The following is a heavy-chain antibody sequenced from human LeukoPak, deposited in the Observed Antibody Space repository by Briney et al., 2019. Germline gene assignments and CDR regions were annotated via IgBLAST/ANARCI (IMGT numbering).Heavy chain of an antibody. J-gene: IGHJ5*02. V-gene: IGHV4-34*01. CDR3: AREVPGSPNNWLDP. CDR2: INHSGST. CDR1: GGSFSTYY. D-gene: IGHD3-10*01. Sequence: SETLSPTCAVYGGSFSTYYWSWIRQPPGKGLEWIGEINHSGSTNNNPSLKSRVTISVDMSKNQISLKLTSVTAADTAIYYCAREVPGSPNNWLDPWGQGTLVTVSS.